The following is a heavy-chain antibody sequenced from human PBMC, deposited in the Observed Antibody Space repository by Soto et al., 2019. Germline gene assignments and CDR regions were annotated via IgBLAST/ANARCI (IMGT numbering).Heavy chain of an antibody. CDR1: GFTFSDYY. Sequence: QVQLVESGGGLVKPGGSLRLSCAASGFTFSDYYMSWIRQAPGKGLEWVSYISSSSYTNYANSVKGRFTISRDNAKNSLYLQMNSLRAEDTAVYYCARDPRLSIAEPYYFDYWGQGTLVTVSS. CDR2: ISSSSYT. D-gene: IGHD6-6*01. J-gene: IGHJ4*02. CDR3: ARDPRLSIAEPYYFDY. V-gene: IGHV3-11*06.